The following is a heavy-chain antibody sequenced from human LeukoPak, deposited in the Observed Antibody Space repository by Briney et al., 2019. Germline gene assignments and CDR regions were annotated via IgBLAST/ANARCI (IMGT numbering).Heavy chain of an antibody. CDR1: GYTFTSYA. Sequence: ASVKVSCKASGYTFTSYAMNWVRQAPGQGLEWMGWINTNTGNPTYAQGFTGRFVFSLDTSVSTAYLQISSLKAEDTAVYYCARVPSYCTNGVCYSNFGWFDPWGQGTLVTVSS. CDR2: INTNTGNP. D-gene: IGHD2-8*01. CDR3: ARVPSYCTNGVCYSNFGWFDP. J-gene: IGHJ5*02. V-gene: IGHV7-4-1*02.